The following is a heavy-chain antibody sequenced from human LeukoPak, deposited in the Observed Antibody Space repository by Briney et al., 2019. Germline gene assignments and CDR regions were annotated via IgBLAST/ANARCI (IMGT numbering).Heavy chain of an antibody. CDR2: ISSSSSYI. CDR1: GFTFSSYT. Sequence: GGSLRLSCAASGFTFSSYTMNWVRQAPGKGLEWVSSISSSSSYIYYADSVKGRFTISRDNAENSLYLQMNSLRAEDTAVYYCARDPARISAAGMDYWGQGTLITVSS. D-gene: IGHD6-13*01. V-gene: IGHV3-21*01. CDR3: ARDPARISAAGMDY. J-gene: IGHJ4*02.